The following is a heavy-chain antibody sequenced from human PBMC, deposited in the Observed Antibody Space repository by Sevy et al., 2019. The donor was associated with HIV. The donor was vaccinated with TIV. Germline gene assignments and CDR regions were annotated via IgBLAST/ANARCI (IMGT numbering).Heavy chain of an antibody. J-gene: IGHJ5*02. V-gene: IGHV4-59*01. D-gene: IGHD5-12*01. Sequence: SETLSLTCTVSGGSISAYYWSWIRQPPGKGLEYLGYIYYTGSTNYNPSLKSRVTISVDTSKNQFSLNLSSVTAADTAVYYCARAPPVRSGDDSLNGFDPWGQGTLVTVSS. CDR3: ARAPPVRSGDDSLNGFDP. CDR2: IYYTGST. CDR1: GGSISAYY.